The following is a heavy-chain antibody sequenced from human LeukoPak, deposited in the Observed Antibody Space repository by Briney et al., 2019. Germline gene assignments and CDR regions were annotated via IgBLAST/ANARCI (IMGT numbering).Heavy chain of an antibody. V-gene: IGHV3-74*03. CDR3: VRSDWFDP. J-gene: IGHJ5*02. CDR1: GFTFSGYW. Sequence: GGSLRLSCAASGFTFSGYWMHWVRQAPGKGLVWVSRIKSDGSSTTYADSVKGRFTVSRGNAKNTLYLQMNSLRAEDTAVYYCVRSDWFDPWGQGTLVTVSS. CDR2: IKSDGSST.